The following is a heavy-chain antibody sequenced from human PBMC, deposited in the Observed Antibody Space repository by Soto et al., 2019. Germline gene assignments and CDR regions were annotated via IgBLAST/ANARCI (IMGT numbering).Heavy chain of an antibody. J-gene: IGHJ4*02. CDR2: IYYSGST. CDR1: GGSISSYY. V-gene: IGHV4-59*01. Sequence: PSETLSLTCTGSGGSISSYYWSWIRQPPGKGLEWIGYIYYSGSTNYNPSLKSRVTISVDTSKNQFSLKLSSLTAADTAVYYCARRHCTNGVCPIDYWGQGTLVTVSS. D-gene: IGHD2-8*01. CDR3: ARRHCTNGVCPIDY.